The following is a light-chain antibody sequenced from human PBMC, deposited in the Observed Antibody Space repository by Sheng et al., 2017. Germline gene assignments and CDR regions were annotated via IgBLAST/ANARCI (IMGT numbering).Light chain of an antibody. V-gene: IGKV1-39*01. CDR1: QSISSY. Sequence: DIQMTQSPSSLSASVGDRVTITCRASQSISSYLNWYQQKPGKAPKLLIYGASSLQSGVPSRLSGSGSGTDFTLTIRSLQPEDFATYYCQQSYSTPQTFGQGTKVEIK. CDR3: QQSYSTPQT. J-gene: IGKJ1*01. CDR2: GAS.